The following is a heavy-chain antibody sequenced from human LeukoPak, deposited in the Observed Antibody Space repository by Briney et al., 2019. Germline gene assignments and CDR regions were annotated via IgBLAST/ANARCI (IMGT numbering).Heavy chain of an antibody. CDR1: GYTFTSYA. V-gene: IGHV1-3*01. J-gene: IGHJ6*02. CDR3: ARADMDTAMVTVIYYYGMDV. D-gene: IGHD5-18*01. CDR2: INAGNGNT. Sequence: ASVKVSCKASGYTFTSYAMHWVRQAPGQRLEWMGWINAGNGNTKYSQKFQGRVTITRDTSASTAYMELSSLRSEDTAVYYCARADMDTAMVTVIYYYGMDVWGQGTTVTVSS.